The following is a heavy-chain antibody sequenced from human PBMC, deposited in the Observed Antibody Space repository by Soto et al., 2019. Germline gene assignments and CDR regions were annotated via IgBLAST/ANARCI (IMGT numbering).Heavy chain of an antibody. CDR2: INPTDGSV. J-gene: IGHJ5*02. CDR3: ARVLGRHGAVDTTGWFAP. Sequence: QVQLVQSGAEVKKPGASVKVSCTASGYTFKSFYMHWVRQAPGQGLEWIGMINPTDGSVSFAQKFQAGVKWPTDRPRGPVHMELSSLTRGDTAVYFCARVLGRHGAVDTTGWFAPWGQGTLVTVSS. V-gene: IGHV1-46*02. CDR1: GYTFKSFY. D-gene: IGHD3-3*01.